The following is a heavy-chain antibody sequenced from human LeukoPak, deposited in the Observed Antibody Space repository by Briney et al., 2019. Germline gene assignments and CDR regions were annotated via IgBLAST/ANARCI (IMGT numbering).Heavy chain of an antibody. CDR2: IYYSGST. CDR1: GGSISSGGYY. D-gene: IGHD3-10*01. CDR3: ATTLRGRGGYHYYYMDV. V-gene: IGHV4-31*03. Sequence: SETLSLTCTVSGGSISSGGYYWSWIRQHPGKGLEWIGYIYYSGSTYYNPSLKSRVTISVDTSKNQFSLKLSSVTAADTAVYYCATTLRGRGGYHYYYMDVWGKGTTVTVSS. J-gene: IGHJ6*03.